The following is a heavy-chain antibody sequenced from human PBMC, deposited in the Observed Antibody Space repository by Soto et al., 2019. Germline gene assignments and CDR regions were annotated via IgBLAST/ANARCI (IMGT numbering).Heavy chain of an antibody. Sequence: SETLSLTCTVSGGSISSSSYYWGWIRQPPGKGLEWIGSIYYSGSTYYNPSLKSRVTISVDTSKNQFSLKLSSVTASDTAMYYCARQVTDYYGSENIDYWGQGTLVTVSS. CDR2: IYYSGST. J-gene: IGHJ4*02. CDR3: ARQVTDYYGSENIDY. V-gene: IGHV4-39*01. CDR1: GGSISSSSYY. D-gene: IGHD3-10*01.